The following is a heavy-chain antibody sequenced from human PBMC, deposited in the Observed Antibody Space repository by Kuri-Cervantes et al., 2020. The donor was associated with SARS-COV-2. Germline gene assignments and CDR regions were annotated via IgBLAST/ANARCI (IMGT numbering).Heavy chain of an antibody. Sequence: ASVKVSCKASGYTFTGYYMHWVRQAPGQGLEWMGWINPNSGGTNYARKFQGRVTMTRDTSISTAYMELSRLRSDDTAVYYCARTGAGDGYYYMDVWGKGTTVTVSS. D-gene: IGHD3-10*01. CDR1: GYTFTGYY. J-gene: IGHJ6*03. V-gene: IGHV1-2*02. CDR3: ARTGAGDGYYYMDV. CDR2: INPNSGGT.